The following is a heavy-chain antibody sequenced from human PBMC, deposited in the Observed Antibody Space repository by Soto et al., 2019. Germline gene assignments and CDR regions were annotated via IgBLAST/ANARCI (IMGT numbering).Heavy chain of an antibody. CDR2: IYSGGST. CDR1: GFTVSSNY. CDR3: ARDLYYYGSGSFMDL. V-gene: IGHV3-53*01. Sequence: GGSLRLSCAASGFTVSSNYMSWVRQAPGKGLEWVSVIYSGGSTYYADSVKGRFTISRDNSKNTLYLQMNSLRAEDTAVYYCARDLYYYGSGSFMDLWGQGTTVTVSS. D-gene: IGHD3-10*01. J-gene: IGHJ6*02.